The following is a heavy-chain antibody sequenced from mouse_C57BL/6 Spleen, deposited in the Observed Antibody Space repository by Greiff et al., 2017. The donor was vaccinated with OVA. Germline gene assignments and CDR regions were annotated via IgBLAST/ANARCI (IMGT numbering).Heavy chain of an antibody. CDR3: ANLITTVPCAY. J-gene: IGHJ3*01. CDR1: GYTFTSYW. D-gene: IGHD1-1*01. CDR2: INPSSGYT. V-gene: IGHV1-7*01. Sequence: QVQLKESGAELAKPGASVKLSCKASGYTFTSYWMHWVKQRPGQGLEWIGYINPSSGYTKYNQKFKDKATLTADKSSSTAYMQLSSLTYEDSAVYYCANLITTVPCAYWGQGTLVTVSA.